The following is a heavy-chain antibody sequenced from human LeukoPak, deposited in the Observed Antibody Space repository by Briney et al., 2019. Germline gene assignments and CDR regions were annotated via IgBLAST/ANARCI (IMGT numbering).Heavy chain of an antibody. Sequence: ASVKVSCKASGYTFTSYGISWVRQAPGQGLEWMGWISAYNGNTNYAQKLQGRVTMTTDTSASTAYMELRSLRSDDTAVYYCARHVGDCSSTSCYVPDAFDIWGQGTMVTVPS. J-gene: IGHJ3*02. CDR3: ARHVGDCSSTSCYVPDAFDI. CDR1: GYTFTSYG. V-gene: IGHV1-18*01. CDR2: ISAYNGNT. D-gene: IGHD2-2*01.